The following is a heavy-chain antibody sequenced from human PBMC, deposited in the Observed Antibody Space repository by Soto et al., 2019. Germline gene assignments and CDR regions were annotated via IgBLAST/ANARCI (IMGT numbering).Heavy chain of an antibody. CDR2: IYYDGSNK. Sequence: QVQLVESGGGVVQPGRSLRLSCAASGFTFSSYGMHWVRQAPGKGLEWVAVIYYDGSNKYYADSVKGRFTISRDNSKNTLYLHMNSLRAEDTAVFYCARSQYSSSWYPFDYWGQGTLVTVSS. V-gene: IGHV3-33*01. CDR1: GFTFSSYG. CDR3: ARSQYSSSWYPFDY. D-gene: IGHD6-13*01. J-gene: IGHJ4*02.